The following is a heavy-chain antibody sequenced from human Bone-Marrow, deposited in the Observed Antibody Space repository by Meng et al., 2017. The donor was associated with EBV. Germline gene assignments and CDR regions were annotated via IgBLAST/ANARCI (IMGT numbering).Heavy chain of an antibody. CDR3: ARDISGTIDY. V-gene: IGHV4-4*02. CDR1: GGSFSMSNW. D-gene: IGHD3-10*01. Sequence: QGQLQESGPGLVKPSAALSLTCGFSGGSFSMSNWWSWVRQPPGKGLEWIGEIDHSGSTNYNPSLKSRVTISIDRSKNQFSLKLSSVTAADTAVYYCARDISGTIDYWGQGTLVTVSS. J-gene: IGHJ4*02. CDR2: IDHSGST.